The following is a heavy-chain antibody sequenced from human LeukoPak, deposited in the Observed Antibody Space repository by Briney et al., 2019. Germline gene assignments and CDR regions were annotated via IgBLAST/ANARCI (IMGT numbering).Heavy chain of an antibody. CDR3: AKDHGTAVAGFYY. V-gene: IGHV3-23*01. CDR1: GFSLSTYG. Sequence: GASLRLSCAASGFSLSTYGVSWVRQPPGKGLEWVSGITGTGGSTYYADSVKGRFTVSRDTSKNTLYLQMNSLRAEDTAIYYCAKDHGTAVAGFYYWGQGTLSPSPQ. J-gene: IGHJ4*02. D-gene: IGHD6-19*01. CDR2: ITGTGGST.